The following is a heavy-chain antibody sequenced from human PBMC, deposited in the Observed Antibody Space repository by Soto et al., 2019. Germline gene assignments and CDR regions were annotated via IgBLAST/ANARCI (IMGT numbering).Heavy chain of an antibody. V-gene: IGHV5-51*01. Sequence: GESLKISCKGSGYNFSNYWIGWVRQMPGKGLEWMGIIYPGDSDIRYSPSFQGQVTISADKSISTAYLQWSSLKASDTAMYYCARRGGVPPAGPFYYYGMDVWGQGDTVTVSS. CDR1: GYNFSNYW. CDR3: ARRGGVPPAGPFYYYGMDV. D-gene: IGHD2-2*01. J-gene: IGHJ6*02. CDR2: IYPGDSDI.